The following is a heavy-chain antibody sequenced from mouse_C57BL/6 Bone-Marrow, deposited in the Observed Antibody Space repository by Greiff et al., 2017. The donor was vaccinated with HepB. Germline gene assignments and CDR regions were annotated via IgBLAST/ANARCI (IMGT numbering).Heavy chain of an antibody. J-gene: IGHJ2*01. CDR3: ARDRRDYYGSTYYFDY. V-gene: IGHV5-4*01. D-gene: IGHD1-1*01. CDR1: GFTFSSYA. Sequence: EVHLVESGGGLVKPGGSLKLSCAASGFTFSSYAMSWVRQTPEKRLEWVATISDGGSYTYYPDNVKGRFTISRDNAKNNLYLQMSHLKSEDTAMYYCARDRRDYYGSTYYFDYWGQGTTLTVSS. CDR2: ISDGGSYT.